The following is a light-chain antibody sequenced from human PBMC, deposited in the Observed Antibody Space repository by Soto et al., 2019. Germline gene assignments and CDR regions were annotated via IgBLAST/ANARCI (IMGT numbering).Light chain of an antibody. Sequence: EIVMTQSPATLPVSPGERATLSCSASQSVSSNLAWHQQKPGQAPRFLIYGASTRATGIPARFSGSGSGTEFTLTISSLQSEDFAVYYCQQYDNWPLTFGGGTKVEIK. CDR2: GAS. CDR3: QQYDNWPLT. J-gene: IGKJ4*01. CDR1: QSVSSN. V-gene: IGKV3-15*01.